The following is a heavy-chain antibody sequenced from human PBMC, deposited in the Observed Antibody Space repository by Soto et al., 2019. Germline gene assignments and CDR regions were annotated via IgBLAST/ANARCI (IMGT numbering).Heavy chain of an antibody. CDR3: ARDLDRSYGDSNWFDP. CDR1: GGSISSGGYY. CDR2: IYYSGST. D-gene: IGHD4-17*01. V-gene: IGHV4-31*03. Sequence: PXETLALTCTVSGGSISSGGYYWSWIRQHPGKGLEWIGYIYYSGSTYYNPSLKSRVTISVDTSKNQFSLKLSSVTAADTAVYYCARDLDRSYGDSNWFDPWGQGTLVTVSS. J-gene: IGHJ5*02.